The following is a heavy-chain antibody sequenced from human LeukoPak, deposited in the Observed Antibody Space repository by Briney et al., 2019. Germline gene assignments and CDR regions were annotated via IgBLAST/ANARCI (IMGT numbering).Heavy chain of an antibody. V-gene: IGHV4-34*01. CDR1: GGSFSGYY. Sequence: PSETLSLTCAVYGGSFSGYYWSWIRQPPGKGLEWIGEINHSGSTNYNPSLKSRVTISVDTSKNQFSLKLSSVTAADTAVYYCAGQDIVVVPLQSAFPAYWGQGALVTVSS. D-gene: IGHD2-2*01. CDR3: AGQDIVVVPLQSAFPAY. J-gene: IGHJ4*02. CDR2: INHSGST.